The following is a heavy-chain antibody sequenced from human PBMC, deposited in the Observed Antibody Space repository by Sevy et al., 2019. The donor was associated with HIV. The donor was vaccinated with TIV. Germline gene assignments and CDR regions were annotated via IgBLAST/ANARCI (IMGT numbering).Heavy chain of an antibody. D-gene: IGHD2-2*01. Sequence: ASVKVSCKASKYTFTINYVHWVRLAPGQGLEWMGIINPSGDTTNYAQKFQGRVTLTRDTSTSTVYMELSSLRSEDTAVYYCVAGKYGSAFLFDSWGQGTLVTVSS. CDR3: VAGKYGSAFLFDS. CDR2: INPSGDTT. V-gene: IGHV1-46*01. J-gene: IGHJ4*02. CDR1: KYTFTINY.